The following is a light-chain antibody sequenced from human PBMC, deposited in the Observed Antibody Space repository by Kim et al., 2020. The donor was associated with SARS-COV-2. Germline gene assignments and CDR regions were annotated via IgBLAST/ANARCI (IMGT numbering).Light chain of an antibody. CDR1: SSDVGSYNY. Sequence: GQSFTIFCTGSSSDVGSYNYVSWYRQHPGQAPKLLIYDVSKLTSGVPDRFSGSKSANTASLTISGLQAEDEADYYCCSYARGSIYVFGAGTKVTVL. V-gene: IGLV2-11*03. J-gene: IGLJ1*01. CDR2: DVS. CDR3: CSYARGSIYV.